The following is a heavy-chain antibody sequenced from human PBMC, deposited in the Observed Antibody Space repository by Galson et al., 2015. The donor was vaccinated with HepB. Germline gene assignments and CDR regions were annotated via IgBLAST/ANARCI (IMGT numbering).Heavy chain of an antibody. CDR1: GGTFSSYA. D-gene: IGHD6-13*01. CDR2: IIPIFGTA. J-gene: IGHJ6*02. Sequence: SVKVSCKASGGTFSSYAISWVRQAPGQGLEWMGGIIPIFGTANYAQKFQGRVTITADESTSTAYMELSSLRSEDTAVYYCAREGIAAAGKDYYYGMDVWGQGTTVTVSS. CDR3: AREGIAAAGKDYYYGMDV. V-gene: IGHV1-69*13.